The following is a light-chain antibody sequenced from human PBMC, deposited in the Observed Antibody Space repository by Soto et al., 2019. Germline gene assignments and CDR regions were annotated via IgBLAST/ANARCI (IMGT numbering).Light chain of an antibody. V-gene: IGLV2-14*01. CDR2: DVS. CDR1: GRDVGGYNY. CDR3: SSYTSASTPLV. J-gene: IGLJ2*01. Sequence: QSALTQPASVSGSPGQSITISCTGTGRDVGGYNYVSWYQQHPGKAPKVMIYDVSNRPSEVSNRFSGSKSGNTASLTISGLQAEDEADYYCSSYTSASTPLVFGGGTKLTVL.